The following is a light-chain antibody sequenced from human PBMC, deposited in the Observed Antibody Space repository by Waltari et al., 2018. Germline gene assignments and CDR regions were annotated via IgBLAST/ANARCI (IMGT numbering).Light chain of an antibody. Sequence: EIVMTQSPATLSVSPGERANLSCRASQSVRSNLAWYQQKPGQAPRLLIYGAVTRASGIPDRFSGSGSGTEFTLTIGSLQSEDFAIYYCQQYNNWPPLTFGGGTKVEIK. J-gene: IGKJ4*01. CDR1: QSVRSN. CDR2: GAV. V-gene: IGKV3-15*01. CDR3: QQYNNWPPLT.